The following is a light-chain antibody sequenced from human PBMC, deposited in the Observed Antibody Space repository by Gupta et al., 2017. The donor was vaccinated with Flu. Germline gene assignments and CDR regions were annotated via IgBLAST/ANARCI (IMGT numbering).Light chain of an antibody. Sequence: QSVPLSCPGTLNVVGNNNDVSCHQTHPGTAPKLIIYDVTNRPSGVPDRFSGSKSGNTASLTISGLQAEDETDYYCCSYAGNYVVFGGGTKLTVL. J-gene: IGLJ2*01. CDR1: LNVVGNNND. CDR3: CSYAGNYVV. V-gene: IGLV2-11*03. CDR2: DVT.